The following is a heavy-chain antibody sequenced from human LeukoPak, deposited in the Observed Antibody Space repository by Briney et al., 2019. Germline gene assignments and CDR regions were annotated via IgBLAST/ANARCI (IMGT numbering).Heavy chain of an antibody. CDR2: INPNSGGT. CDR3: ARDWGILMGIAPGSSSPQFDP. D-gene: IGHD6-13*01. V-gene: IGHV1-2*02. CDR1: GYTFTGYY. J-gene: IGHJ5*02. Sequence: GASVKVSCKASGYTFTGYYMHWVRQAPGQGLEWMGWINPNSGGTNYAQKFQGRVTMTRDTSISTAYMELSRLRSDDTAVYYCARDWGILMGIAPGSSSPQFDPWGQGTLVTVSS.